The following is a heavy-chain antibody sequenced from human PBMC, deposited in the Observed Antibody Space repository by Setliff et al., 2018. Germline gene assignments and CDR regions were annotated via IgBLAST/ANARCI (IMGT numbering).Heavy chain of an antibody. D-gene: IGHD1-26*01. J-gene: IGHJ4*02. CDR2: IKEDGSEK. Sequence: GGSLRLSCVASGFTFSRHWMSWVRQAPGKGLEWVANIKEDGSEKHYVDSVKGRFTISRDNAKNSLYLQMKSLRAEDMGVYYCARDGGGVGATDFDYWGQGTLVTVSS. CDR1: GFTFSRHW. CDR3: ARDGGGVGATDFDY. V-gene: IGHV3-7*01.